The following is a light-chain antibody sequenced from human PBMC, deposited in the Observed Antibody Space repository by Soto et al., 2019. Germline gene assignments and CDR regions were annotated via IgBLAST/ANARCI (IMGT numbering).Light chain of an antibody. CDR1: QSVSTF. CDR3: QQYNNWPWT. CDR2: AAS. J-gene: IGKJ1*01. V-gene: IGKV3-15*01. Sequence: EIVLAQSPATLSLSPGERAIVSCRASQSVSTFLAWFQQKPGQPPRLLIFAASTWATGIPARFSGSGSGTEFTLTISSLQSEDFAVYYCQQYNNWPWTFGQGTKVDIK.